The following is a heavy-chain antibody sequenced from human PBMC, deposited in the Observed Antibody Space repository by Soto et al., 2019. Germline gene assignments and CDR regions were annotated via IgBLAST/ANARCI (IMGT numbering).Heavy chain of an antibody. Sequence: QVQLVESGGGVVQPGRSLRLSCAASGFTFSSYGMHWVRQAPGKGLEWVAVISYDGSNKYYADSVKGRFTISRDNSKNTLDLQMNSLRAEDTAVYYCAVLTYYYSRGWDAFDIWGQGTMVTVSS. CDR1: GFTFSSYG. V-gene: IGHV3-30*03. CDR2: ISYDGSNK. CDR3: AVLTYYYSRGWDAFDI. J-gene: IGHJ3*02. D-gene: IGHD3-22*01.